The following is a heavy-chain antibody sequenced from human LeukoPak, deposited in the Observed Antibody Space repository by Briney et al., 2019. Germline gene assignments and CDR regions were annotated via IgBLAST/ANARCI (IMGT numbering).Heavy chain of an antibody. V-gene: IGHV5-51*01. CDR2: IYPGDSDT. Sequence: GESLKISCRSSGYSFPNYWIAWVRQMPGKGLEWMGTIYPGDSDTRYTPSFQGQVTISTDRSITTAYLQWSSLKASDIAMYYCARLTRSGLFVFDSWGQGTLVTVSS. CDR1: GYSFPNYW. CDR3: ARLTRSGLFVFDS. J-gene: IGHJ4*02. D-gene: IGHD6-19*01.